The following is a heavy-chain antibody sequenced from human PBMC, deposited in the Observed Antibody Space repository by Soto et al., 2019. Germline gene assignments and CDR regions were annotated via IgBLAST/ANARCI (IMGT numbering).Heavy chain of an antibody. V-gene: IGHV4-34*01. CDR2: INHSGST. D-gene: IGHD3-3*01. Sequence: PSETLSLTCAVYGGSFSGYYWSWIRQPPGKGLEWIGEINHSGSTNYNPSLKSRVSISVDTAKNQFSLKLSSVNAGETAVYYCGRGGGTIFGVVIRYNYYGMDVWGQGTTVRSP. J-gene: IGHJ6*02. CDR3: GRGGGTIFGVVIRYNYYGMDV. CDR1: GGSFSGYY.